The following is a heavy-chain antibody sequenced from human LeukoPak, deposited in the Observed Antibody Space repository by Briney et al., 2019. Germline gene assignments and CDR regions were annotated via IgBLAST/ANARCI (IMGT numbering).Heavy chain of an antibody. V-gene: IGHV3-23*01. J-gene: IGHJ3*02. Sequence: GGSLRLSCAASGFTFSSYAMSWVRQAPGKGLEWVSAISGSGGSTYYADSVKGRFTISRDNSKNTLYLQMNSLRAEDTAVYYCAKGGGQQLVKDAFDIWGQGTMVTVFS. CDR2: ISGSGGST. CDR3: AKGGGQQLVKDAFDI. CDR1: GFTFSSYA. D-gene: IGHD6-13*01.